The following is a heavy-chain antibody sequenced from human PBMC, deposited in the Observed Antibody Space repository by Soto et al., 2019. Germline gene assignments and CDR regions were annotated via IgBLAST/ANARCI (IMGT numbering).Heavy chain of an antibody. Sequence: SETLSLTCAVYGGSFSGYYWSWIRQPPGKGLEWIGEINHSGSTNYNPSLKSRVTISVDTSKNQFSLKLSSVTAADTAVYYCARSGYCSSTSCRRSDYWGQGTLVTVSS. V-gene: IGHV4-34*01. CDR2: INHSGST. CDR3: ARSGYCSSTSCRRSDY. J-gene: IGHJ4*02. CDR1: GGSFSGYY. D-gene: IGHD2-2*03.